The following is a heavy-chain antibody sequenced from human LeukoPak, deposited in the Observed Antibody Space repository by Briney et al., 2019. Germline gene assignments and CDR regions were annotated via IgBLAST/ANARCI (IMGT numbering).Heavy chain of an antibody. CDR3: ARGGPPHYYGSGSYSNWFDP. Sequence: ASVKVSCKVSGYTLTELSMHWVRQAPGKGLEWMGSFDPEDGETVYAQKFQGRVTMTEDTSTDTAYMELSSLRSEDTAVYYCARGGPPHYYGSGSYSNWFDPWGQGTLVTVSS. J-gene: IGHJ5*02. D-gene: IGHD3-10*01. CDR2: FDPEDGET. V-gene: IGHV1-24*01. CDR1: GYTLTELS.